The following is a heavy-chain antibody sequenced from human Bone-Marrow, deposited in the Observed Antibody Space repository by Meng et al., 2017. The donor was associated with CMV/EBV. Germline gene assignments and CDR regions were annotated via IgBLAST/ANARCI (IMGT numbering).Heavy chain of an antibody. CDR2: IKQDGSER. Sequence: GESLKISCAASGFSFSSYWMSWVRQAPGKGLEWVSNIKQDGSERYYVDSVKDRFTISRDNAKNSLYLQMNSVRAGDRAVYYCARVHSSSWYVSYWGQGTQVTVSS. J-gene: IGHJ4*02. D-gene: IGHD6-13*01. V-gene: IGHV3-7*01. CDR3: ARVHSSSWYVSY. CDR1: GFSFSSYW.